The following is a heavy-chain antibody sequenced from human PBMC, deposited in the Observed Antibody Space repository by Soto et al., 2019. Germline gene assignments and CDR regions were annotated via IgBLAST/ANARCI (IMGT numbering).Heavy chain of an antibody. J-gene: IGHJ4*02. V-gene: IGHV1-69*01. Sequence: QVQLVQSGAEVKKPGSSLKVSCKVFGETLNSNPIGWVRQAPGQGLEWVGGIVPLSDRTNYAQELQGRVTVTADGSKSTVYMELSNLKSDDTAVYYCARKSGRDCHSGGGCFSLHVWGQGSLITVSS. D-gene: IGHD2-15*01. CDR2: IVPLSDRT. CDR1: GETLNSNP. CDR3: ARKSGRDCHSGGGCFSLHV.